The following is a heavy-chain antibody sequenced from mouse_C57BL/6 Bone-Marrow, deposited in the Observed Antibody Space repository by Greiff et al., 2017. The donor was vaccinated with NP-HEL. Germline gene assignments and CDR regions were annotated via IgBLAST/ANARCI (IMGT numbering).Heavy chain of an antibody. J-gene: IGHJ3*01. V-gene: IGHV7-1*01. Sequence: EVQLVESGGGLVQSGRSLRLSCATSGFTFSDFYMEWVRQAPGKGLEWIAASRNKANDYTTEYSASVKGRFIVSRDTSQSILYLQMNALRAEDTAIYYCARDYYDGYWGFAYWGQGTLVTVSA. CDR3: ARDYYDGYWGFAY. D-gene: IGHD2-3*01. CDR2: SRNKANDYTT. CDR1: GFTFSDFY.